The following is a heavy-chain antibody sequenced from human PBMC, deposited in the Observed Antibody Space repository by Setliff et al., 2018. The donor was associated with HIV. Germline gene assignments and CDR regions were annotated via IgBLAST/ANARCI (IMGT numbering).Heavy chain of an antibody. CDR3: ARDPYCPNTCYEDFTFDS. D-gene: IGHD2-8*01. V-gene: IGHV6-1*01. CDR2: TYYRSKWYN. J-gene: IGHJ4*02. Sequence: PSQTLSLTCAISGDSVSSNSAAWNWIRQSPSRGLEWLGRTYYRSKWYNDYAVSVKSRITINPDTSKNQFSLQVTSVTAADTAVYYCARDPYCPNTCYEDFTFDSWGQGTLVTVS. CDR1: GDSVSSNSAA.